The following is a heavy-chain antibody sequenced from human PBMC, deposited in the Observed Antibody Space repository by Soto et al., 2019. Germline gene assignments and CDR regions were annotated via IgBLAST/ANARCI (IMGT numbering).Heavy chain of an antibody. CDR3: ARQNYDFWSGYYYYYGMDV. Sequence: PSETLSLTCTVSGGSISSSSYYWGWIRQPPGKGLEWIGSIYYSGSTYYNPSLKSRVTISVDTSKNQFSLKLSSVTAADTAVYYCARQNYDFWSGYYYYYGMDVWGQGTTVTVSS. D-gene: IGHD3-3*01. CDR1: GGSISSSSYY. V-gene: IGHV4-39*01. J-gene: IGHJ6*02. CDR2: IYYSGST.